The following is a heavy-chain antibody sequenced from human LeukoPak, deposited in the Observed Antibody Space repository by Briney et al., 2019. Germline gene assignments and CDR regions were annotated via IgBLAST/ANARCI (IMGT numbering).Heavy chain of an antibody. J-gene: IGHJ4*02. D-gene: IGHD1-1*01. CDR1: GFPFSSYW. CDR3: ARLTGTTGFDY. V-gene: IGHV3-7*01. Sequence: GGSLRLSCAASGFPFSSYWMSWVRQAPGKGLEWVANIKQDGSDKYYVDSVKGRFTISRDNAKNSLYLQLNSLRADDTAVYYCARLTGTTGFDYWGQGTLVPVSS. CDR2: IKQDGSDK.